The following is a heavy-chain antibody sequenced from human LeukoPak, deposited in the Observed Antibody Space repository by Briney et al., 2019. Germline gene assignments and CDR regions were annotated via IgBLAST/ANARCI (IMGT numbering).Heavy chain of an antibody. Sequence: ASVKVSCKASGYTFTSYDINWVRQATGQGLEWRGWMNPNSGNTGYAQKLQGRVTITRNTSISTAYMELSSLRSEDTAVYYCARGVVISYYYYYMDVWGKGTTVTVSS. CDR2: MNPNSGNT. J-gene: IGHJ6*03. V-gene: IGHV1-8*03. D-gene: IGHD3-22*01. CDR1: GYTFTSYD. CDR3: ARGVVISYYYYYMDV.